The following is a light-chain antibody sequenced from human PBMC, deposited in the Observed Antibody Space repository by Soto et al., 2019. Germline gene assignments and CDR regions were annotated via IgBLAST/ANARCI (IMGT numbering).Light chain of an antibody. CDR3: QQSYSTPWT. V-gene: IGKV1-39*01. CDR2: AAS. Sequence: DVQMTQSPSSLYASVGDRVTITCRASQSISSYLNWYQQKPGKAPKLLIYAASSLQSGVPSRFSGSGSGTEFTLTISSLQPEDFATYYCQQSYSTPWTFGQGTKVDIK. J-gene: IGKJ1*01. CDR1: QSISSY.